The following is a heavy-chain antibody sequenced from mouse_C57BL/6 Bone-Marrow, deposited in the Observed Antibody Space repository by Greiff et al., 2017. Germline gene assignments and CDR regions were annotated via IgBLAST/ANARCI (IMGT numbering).Heavy chain of an antibody. CDR2: IYPRSGNT. V-gene: IGHV1-81*01. J-gene: IGHJ3*01. D-gene: IGHD2-4*01. CDR3: ARGLFYDYDVGFAY. Sequence: QVQLKESGAELARPGASVKLSCKASGYTFTSYGISWVKQRTGQGLEWIGEIYPRSGNTYYNEKFKGKATLTADKSSSTAYMELRSLTSEDSAVYFCARGLFYDYDVGFAYWGQGTLVTVSA. CDR1: GYTFTSYG.